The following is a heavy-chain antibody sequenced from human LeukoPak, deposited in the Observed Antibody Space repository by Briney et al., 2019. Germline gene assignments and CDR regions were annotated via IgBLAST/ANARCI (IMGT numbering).Heavy chain of an antibody. D-gene: IGHD6-19*01. CDR1: GGTFSSYA. J-gene: IGHJ4*02. Sequence: SVKVSCKASGGTFSSYAISWVRQAPGQGLEWMGGIIPIFGTANYAQKFQGRVTITADESTSTAYMELSSLRSEDTAVYYCARHRDGWSVIDYWGQGTLVTVSS. V-gene: IGHV1-69*01. CDR2: IIPIFGTA. CDR3: ARHRDGWSVIDY.